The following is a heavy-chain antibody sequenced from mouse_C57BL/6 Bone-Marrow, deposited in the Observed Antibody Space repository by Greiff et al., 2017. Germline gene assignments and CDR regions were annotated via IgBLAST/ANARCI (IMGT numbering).Heavy chain of an antibody. D-gene: IGHD2-10*02. CDR2: IYPGNSDT. J-gene: IGHJ2*01. V-gene: IGHV1-5*01. CDR1: GYTFTSYW. CDR3: TGNSIGGFDC. Sequence: VQLQQSGTVLARPGASVKMSCKTSGYTFTSYWMHWVKQRPGQGLVWIGAIYPGNSDTSYNQKFKGKAKLTAVTSASTAYMELSSLTNEDSAVXYCTGNSIGGFDCWGQGTTLTVSS.